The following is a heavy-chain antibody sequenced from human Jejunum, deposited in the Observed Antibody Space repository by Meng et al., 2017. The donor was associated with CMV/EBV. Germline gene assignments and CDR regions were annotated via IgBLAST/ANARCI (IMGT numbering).Heavy chain of an antibody. Sequence: LSCTVSGGSISGYYWRWIRQPPGKGLEWVGYIYYTGGTNYNPSLESRATISLDRTKSQFSLKLTSVTPADTAVYYCARVRGGFDPWGQGILVTVSS. CDR2: IYYTGGT. V-gene: IGHV4-59*01. CDR1: GGSISGYY. CDR3: ARVRGGFDP. J-gene: IGHJ5*02. D-gene: IGHD2-15*01.